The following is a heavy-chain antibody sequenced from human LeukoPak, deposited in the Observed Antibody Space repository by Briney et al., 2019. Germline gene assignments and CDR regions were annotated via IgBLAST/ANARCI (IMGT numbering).Heavy chain of an antibody. Sequence: PGGSLRLSCAASGFIFSNYWMSWVRQAPGKGLEWVANIQPDGSEKSYVDSVKGRLTISRDNAKNSLYLQMNSLRAEDTSVYYCARNAFDMWGQGTMDTVSS. J-gene: IGHJ3*02. CDR3: ARNAFDM. CDR2: IQPDGSEK. CDR1: GFIFSNYW. V-gene: IGHV3-7*01.